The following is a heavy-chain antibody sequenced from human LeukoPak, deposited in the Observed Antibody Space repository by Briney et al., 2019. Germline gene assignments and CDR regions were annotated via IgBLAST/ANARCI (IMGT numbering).Heavy chain of an antibody. CDR2: LYSGGTT. CDR1: GFNVGDIY. D-gene: IGHD6-13*01. Sequence: GGSLRLSCAASGFNVGDIYMSWVRHSPGEGLEWVSVLYSGGTTFYADSVKGRFTISRDNLRNTLFLQLNNVRVEDTAVYHCARGSIGAAGRFDSWGQGTLVTVSS. V-gene: IGHV3-66*01. J-gene: IGHJ4*02. CDR3: ARGSIGAAGRFDS.